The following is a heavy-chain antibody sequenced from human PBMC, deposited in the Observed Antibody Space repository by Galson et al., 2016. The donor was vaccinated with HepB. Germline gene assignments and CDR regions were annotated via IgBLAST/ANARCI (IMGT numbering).Heavy chain of an antibody. CDR1: GNTFTDY. D-gene: IGHD1-1*01. CDR2: INTNSGGT. CDR3: ATQLVPGSAS. Sequence: SCKASGNTFTDYVSWVRQAPGQGLEWMGRINTNSGGTNYALAFHGRITMTRDTATRTLYMEWRTLRSDDTAVYYCATQLVPGSASWGQGTLVVVSS. J-gene: IGHJ5*02. V-gene: IGHV1-2*06.